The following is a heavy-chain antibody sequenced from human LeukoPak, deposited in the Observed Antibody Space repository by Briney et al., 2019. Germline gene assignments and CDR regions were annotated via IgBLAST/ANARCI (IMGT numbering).Heavy chain of an antibody. D-gene: IGHD7-27*01. CDR2: IWYDGSNK. J-gene: IGHJ5*02. CDR1: GFTFSNYG. CDR3: ARDLLGMGGFDP. Sequence: GGSLRLSCAASGFTFSNYGVHWVRQAPGKGLECVAVIWYDGSNKYYADSVKGRFTISRDNSKNTLYLQMNSLRAEDTAVYYCARDLLGMGGFDPWGQGTLVTVSS. V-gene: IGHV3-33*08.